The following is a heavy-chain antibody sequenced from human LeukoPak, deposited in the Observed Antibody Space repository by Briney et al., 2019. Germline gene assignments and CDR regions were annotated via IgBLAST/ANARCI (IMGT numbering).Heavy chain of an antibody. D-gene: IGHD3-22*01. CDR2: IYYSGST. J-gene: IGHJ4*02. V-gene: IGHV4-59*08. CDR3: AIVYYDSSGGFYYYFDY. Sequence: SETLSLTCTVSGGSISSYYWSWIRQPPGKGLEWIGYIYYSGSTYYNPSLKSRVTISVDTSKNQFSLKLSSVTAADTAVYYCAIVYYDSSGGFYYYFDYWGQGTLVTVSS. CDR1: GGSISSYY.